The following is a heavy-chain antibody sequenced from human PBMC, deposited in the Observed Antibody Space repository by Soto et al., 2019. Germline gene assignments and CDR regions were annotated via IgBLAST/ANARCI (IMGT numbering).Heavy chain of an antibody. CDR3: AIYPYLGDHQY. V-gene: IGHV1-18*01. J-gene: IGHJ4*01. D-gene: IGHD3-16*01. Sequence: QVQLVQSGGEVKKPGASVKVSCKTSGYTFTTYGISWVRQAPGQGLEWVGWISAYSGKTHYAQKFQGKVTITTDTSTSTAYLELSSLRSDDTAVYYCAIYPYLGDHQYWGHGTLVTVSS. CDR1: GYTFTTYG. CDR2: ISAYSGKT.